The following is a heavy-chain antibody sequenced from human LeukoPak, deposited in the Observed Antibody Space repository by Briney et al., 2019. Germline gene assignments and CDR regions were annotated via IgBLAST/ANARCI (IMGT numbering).Heavy chain of an antibody. Sequence: PSQTLSLTCTVSGGSISSGSYYWSWIRQPAVKGMEWIGRIYTSGSTNYNPSLKSRVTISVDTSKNQFSLKLSSVTAADTAVYYCARDRITIFGVVTLDYWGQGTLVTVSS. CDR3: ARDRITIFGVVTLDY. CDR1: GGSISSGSYY. V-gene: IGHV4-61*02. D-gene: IGHD3-3*01. CDR2: IYTSGST. J-gene: IGHJ4*02.